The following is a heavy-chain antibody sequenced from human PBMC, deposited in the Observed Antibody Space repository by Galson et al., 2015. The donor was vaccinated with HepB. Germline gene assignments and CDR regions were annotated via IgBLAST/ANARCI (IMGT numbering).Heavy chain of an antibody. CDR1: GFTFSSYG. V-gene: IGHV3-33*01. D-gene: IGHD3-10*01. J-gene: IGHJ3*02. CDR2: IWYDGSNK. CDR3: ARDEGFGELSHHAFDI. Sequence: SLRLSCAASGFTFSSYGMHWARQAPGKGLEWVAVIWYDGSNKYYADSVKGRFTISRDNSKNTLYLQMNSLRAEDTAVYYCARDEGFGELSHHAFDIWGQGTMVTVSS.